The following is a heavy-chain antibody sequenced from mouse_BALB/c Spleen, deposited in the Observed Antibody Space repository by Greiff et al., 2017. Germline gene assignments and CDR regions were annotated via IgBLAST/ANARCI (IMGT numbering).Heavy chain of an antibody. CDR2: ISSGSSTI. J-gene: IGHJ4*01. Sequence: EVMLVESGGGLVQPGGSRKLSCAASGFTFSSFGMHWVRQAPEKGLEWVAYISSGSSTIYYADTVKGRFTISRDNPKNTLFLQMTSLRSEDTAMYYCAIRAMDYWGQGTSVTVSS. V-gene: IGHV5-17*02. CDR1: GFTFSSFG. CDR3: AIRAMDY.